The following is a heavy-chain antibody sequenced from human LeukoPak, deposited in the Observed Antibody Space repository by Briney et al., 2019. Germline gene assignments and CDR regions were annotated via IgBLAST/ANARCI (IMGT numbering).Heavy chain of an antibody. D-gene: IGHD6-6*01. Sequence: ASVKVSCKASGGTFSSYAISWVRQAPGQGLEWMGIINPSGGSTSYAQKFQGRVTMTRDMSTSTVYMELSSLRSEDTAVYYCARPPRIAARPGGLAYWGQGTLVTVSS. CDR1: GGTFSSYA. CDR3: ARPPRIAARPGGLAY. J-gene: IGHJ4*02. V-gene: IGHV1-46*01. CDR2: INPSGGST.